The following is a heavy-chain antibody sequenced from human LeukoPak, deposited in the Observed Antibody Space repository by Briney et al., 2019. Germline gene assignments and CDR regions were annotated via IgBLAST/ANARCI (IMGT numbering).Heavy chain of an antibody. D-gene: IGHD1-14*01. V-gene: IGHV1-46*01. CDR2: INPSGGST. J-gene: IGHJ4*02. Sequence: ALVKVSCKASGGTFSSYAISWVRQAPGQGLEWTGIINPSGGSTSYAQKFQGRVTMTRDTSTSTVYMELSSLRSEDTAMYYCARGGPDTTRDFRYFDYWGQGTLVTVSS. CDR1: GGTFSSYA. CDR3: ARGGPDTTRDFRYFDY.